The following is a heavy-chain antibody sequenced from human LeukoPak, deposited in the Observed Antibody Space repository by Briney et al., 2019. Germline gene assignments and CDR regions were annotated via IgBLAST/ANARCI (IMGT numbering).Heavy chain of an antibody. D-gene: IGHD3-10*01. J-gene: IGHJ5*02. CDR3: ARDSYQDYYGRFDP. V-gene: IGHV3-23*01. CDR1: GFAFDSFA. Sequence: PGGSLRLSCAASGFAFDSFAMSWVRQAPGQGLAWVSSIGDSGSHTYYADSVKGRFTISRDNSENTLYLQMNGLTAEDTAMYYCARDSYQDYYGRFDPWGQGTLVIVSS. CDR2: IGDSGSHT.